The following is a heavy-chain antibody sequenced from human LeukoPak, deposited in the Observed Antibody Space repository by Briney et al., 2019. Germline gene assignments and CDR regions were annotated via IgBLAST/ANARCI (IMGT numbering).Heavy chain of an antibody. CDR3: ARDLGTGTTPLNY. D-gene: IGHD1-7*01. J-gene: IGHJ4*02. CDR1: GGTFSSDA. Sequence: SVKISCKASGGTFSSDAISCVRQAPGQGLEWMGRIIPIFGIANYAQKFQGRVTITADKSTSTAYMELSSLRSEDTAVYYCARDLGTGTTPLNYWGQGTLVTVSS. CDR2: IIPIFGIA. V-gene: IGHV1-69*04.